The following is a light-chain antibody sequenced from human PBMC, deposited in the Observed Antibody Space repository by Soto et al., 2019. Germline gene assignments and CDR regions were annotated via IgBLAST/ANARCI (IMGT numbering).Light chain of an antibody. J-gene: IGLJ2*01. Sequence: QSVLTQPPSASGTPGQRVTISCSGSSSNIGSNYVYWYQQLPGTAPKLPIYSNNQRPSGVPDRFSGAKSGTSASLAISGLQAEDEADYYCAAWDDSLNGVVFGGGTKVTVL. CDR1: SSNIGSNY. CDR2: SNN. V-gene: IGLV1-44*01. CDR3: AAWDDSLNGVV.